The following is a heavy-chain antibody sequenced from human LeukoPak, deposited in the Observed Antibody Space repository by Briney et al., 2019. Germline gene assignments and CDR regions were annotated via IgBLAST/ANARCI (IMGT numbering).Heavy chain of an antibody. V-gene: IGHV1-69*13. CDR1: GGTFNSYT. CDR2: FIPIFGTT. Sequence: ASVKVSCKASGGTFNSYTINWVRQAPGQGLQWVGGFIPIFGTTHYAQKFQGRVTITADESTSTAYMELSSLRSDDTAVYYCARGAVSGTHDAFHIWGQGTMVTVSS. CDR3: ARGAVSGTHDAFHI. D-gene: IGHD6-19*01. J-gene: IGHJ3*02.